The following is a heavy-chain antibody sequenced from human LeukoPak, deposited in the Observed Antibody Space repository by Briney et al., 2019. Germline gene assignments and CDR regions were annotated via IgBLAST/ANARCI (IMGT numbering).Heavy chain of an antibody. CDR2: IKQDGSEK. Sequence: GGSLRLSCAASGFIFSSYWMTWVRQAPGKGLEWVANIKQDGSEKYYVDSVKGRFTISRDNAKNSLYLQMNSLRVEDTAVYYCASWGPAAYCSNGSCSWGQGTLVTVSS. CDR1: GFIFSSYW. CDR3: ASWGPAAYCSNGSCS. D-gene: IGHD2-15*01. J-gene: IGHJ5*02. V-gene: IGHV3-7*01.